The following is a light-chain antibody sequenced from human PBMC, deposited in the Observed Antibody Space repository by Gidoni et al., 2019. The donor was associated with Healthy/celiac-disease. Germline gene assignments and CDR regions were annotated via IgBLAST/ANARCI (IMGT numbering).Light chain of an antibody. Sequence: ENVLTQSPGTLSLSPGERATLACRASQSVSSSYLAWYQQKPGQAPRLLIYGASSRATGIPDRFSGGGSGTDFTLTISSLEPEDFAVYYCQQYSSSPRVTFGQGTKVEIK. CDR1: QSVSSSY. J-gene: IGKJ1*01. V-gene: IGKV3-20*01. CDR3: QQYSSSPRVT. CDR2: GAS.